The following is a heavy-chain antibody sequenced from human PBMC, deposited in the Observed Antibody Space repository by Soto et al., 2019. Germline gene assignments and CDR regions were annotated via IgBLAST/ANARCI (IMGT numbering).Heavy chain of an antibody. D-gene: IGHD6-13*01. CDR3: ARHPERIAEIGWFDP. V-gene: IGHV3-48*01. Sequence: GGSLRLSCAASGFTFSSYSMNWVRQAPGKGLEWVSYISSSSSTIYYADSVKGRFTISRDNAKNSLYLQMDSLRAEDTAVYYCARHPERIAEIGWFDPWGQGTLVTVSS. CDR2: ISSSSSTI. J-gene: IGHJ5*02. CDR1: GFTFSSYS.